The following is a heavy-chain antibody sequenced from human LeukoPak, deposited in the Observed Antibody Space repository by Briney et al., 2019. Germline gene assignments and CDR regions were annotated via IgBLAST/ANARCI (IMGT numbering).Heavy chain of an antibody. CDR3: TTDSGYSGYGIFDY. CDR1: GFTGSDAY. J-gene: IGHJ4*02. D-gene: IGHD5-12*01. V-gene: IGHV3-15*01. CDR2: IKIKTDGGRT. Sequence: GVSLRLSCAASGFTGSDAYMSRVRHAPGKGLVGWGHIKIKTDGGRTDYAGTVKGRFTISRDDSKNTLYLQMTSLKTEDTAVYYCTTDSGYSGYGIFDYWGQGTLVTVSS.